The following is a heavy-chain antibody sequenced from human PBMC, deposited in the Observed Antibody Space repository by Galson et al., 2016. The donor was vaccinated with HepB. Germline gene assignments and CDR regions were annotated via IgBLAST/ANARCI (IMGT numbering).Heavy chain of an antibody. V-gene: IGHV3-48*03. D-gene: IGHD3-10*01. CDR3: ARTRRDRYYYGSGTFTNAFDL. CDR2: ISDSGHTI. CDR1: GFTFNTYE. J-gene: IGHJ3*01. Sequence: SLRLSCAASGFTFNTYEINWVRQAPGKGLEWVSYISDSGHTIYYADSVRGRFTISRDNAKSSVNLQMSSLRAEDTAVYFCARTRRDRYYYGSGTFTNAFDLWGQGTVVSVSS.